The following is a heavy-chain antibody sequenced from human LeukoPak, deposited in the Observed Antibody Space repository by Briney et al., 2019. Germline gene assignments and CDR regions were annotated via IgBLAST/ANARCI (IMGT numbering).Heavy chain of an antibody. CDR3: ARGTYSSGRIPFDY. CDR2: IYYSGST. CDR1: GGSISSYY. Sequence: PSETLSLTCTVSGGSISSYYWSWIRQPPGKGLEWIGYIYYSGSTNYNPSLKSRVTISVDTSMNQFSLKLSPVTAADTAVYYCARGTYSSGRIPFDYWGQGTLVTVSS. D-gene: IGHD6-19*01. V-gene: IGHV4-59*01. J-gene: IGHJ4*02.